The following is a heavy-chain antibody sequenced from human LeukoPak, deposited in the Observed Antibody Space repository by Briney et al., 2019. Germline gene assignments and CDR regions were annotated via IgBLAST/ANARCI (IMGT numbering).Heavy chain of an antibody. J-gene: IGHJ6*03. D-gene: IGHD1-26*01. CDR1: GFTFSSYG. CDR2: IRYDGSNK. CDR3: ARDRGVVGANPGGYYYYYMDV. V-gene: IGHV3-30*02. Sequence: GGSLRLSCAASGFTFSSYGMHWVRQAPGKGLEWVAFIRYDGSNKYYADSVKGRFTISRDNAKNSLYLQMNSLRAEDTAVYYCARDRGVVGANPGGYYYYYMDVWGKGTTVTVSS.